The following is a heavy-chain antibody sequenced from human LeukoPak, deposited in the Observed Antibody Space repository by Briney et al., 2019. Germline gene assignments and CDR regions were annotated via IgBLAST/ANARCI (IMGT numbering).Heavy chain of an antibody. CDR1: GFTFSSYV. V-gene: IGHV3-23*01. CDR2: ISGSAGNT. J-gene: IGHJ4*02. Sequence: GGSLRLSCAASGFTFSSYVMTWVRQAPGRGLEWVSGISGSAGNTYYADSVKGRFTISRDNSKNTLDLQMNSLRAEDTAEYYCAKVGPGYDRSGYYDNWGQGALVTVSS. D-gene: IGHD3-22*01. CDR3: AKVGPGYDRSGYYDN.